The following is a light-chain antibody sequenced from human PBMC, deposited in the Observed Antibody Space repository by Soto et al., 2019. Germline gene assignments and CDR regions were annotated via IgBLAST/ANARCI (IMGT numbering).Light chain of an antibody. J-gene: IGKJ2*03. CDR1: QSIFSW. Sequence: IQMTQSPSTLSASVGDRVSITCRASQSIFSWLAWYQQKPGKAPKLRIYKASSLESGVPSRYSGSGSGTEFTLTISGLQPDDLATYYCQQYNSFPYSFGQGTKLEIK. CDR2: KAS. CDR3: QQYNSFPYS. V-gene: IGKV1-5*03.